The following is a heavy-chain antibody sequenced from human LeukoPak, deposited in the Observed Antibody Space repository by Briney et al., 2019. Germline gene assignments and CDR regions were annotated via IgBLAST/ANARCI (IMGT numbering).Heavy chain of an antibody. V-gene: IGHV1-18*01. CDR2: ISAYNGNT. CDR3: ARDRRWELLGYAFDI. Sequence: GASVTVSCKASGYTFTSYGISWVRQAPGQGLEWVGWISAYNGNTNYAQKLQGRVTMTTDTSTSTAYMELRSLRSDDTAVYYCARDRRWELLGYAFDIWGQGTMVTVSS. CDR1: GYTFTSYG. D-gene: IGHD1-26*01. J-gene: IGHJ3*02.